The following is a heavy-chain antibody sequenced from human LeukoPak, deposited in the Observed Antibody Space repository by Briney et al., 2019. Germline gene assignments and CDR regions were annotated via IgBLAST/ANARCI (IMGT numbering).Heavy chain of an antibody. J-gene: IGHJ4*02. D-gene: IGHD2-2*01. Sequence: ASVKVSCKASGYTSTSYYMHWVRQAPGQGLEWMGIINPSGGSTSYAQKFQGRVTMTRDTSTSTVYMELSSLRSEDTAVYYCARDEDIVVVPAAILRYWGQGTLVTVSS. CDR3: ARDEDIVVVPAAILRY. V-gene: IGHV1-46*01. CDR2: INPSGGST. CDR1: GYTSTSYY.